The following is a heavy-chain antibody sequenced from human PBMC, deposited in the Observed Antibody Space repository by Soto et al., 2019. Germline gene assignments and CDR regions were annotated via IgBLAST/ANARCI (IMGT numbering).Heavy chain of an antibody. D-gene: IGHD3-16*01. CDR2: ISGSGGST. J-gene: IGHJ6*03. CDR1: GFTFSSYA. Sequence: GGSLRLSCAASGFTFSSYAMSWVRQAPGKGLEWVSAISGSGGSTYYADSVKGRFTISRDNSKNTLYLQMNSLRAEDTAVYYCAKGHYIWGSSSYYYMDVWGKGTTVTVSS. CDR3: AKGHYIWGSSSYYYMDV. V-gene: IGHV3-23*01.